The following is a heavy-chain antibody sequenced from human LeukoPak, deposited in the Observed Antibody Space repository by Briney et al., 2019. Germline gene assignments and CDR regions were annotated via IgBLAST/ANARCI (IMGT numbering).Heavy chain of an antibody. CDR2: IYPGDSDT. CDR1: GYSFTSYW. D-gene: IGHD2-2*01. V-gene: IGHV5-51*01. J-gene: IGHJ4*02. CDR3: ARSGYCSSTSCHPMNYDY. Sequence: GESLKISCKGSGYSFTSYWIGWVRQMPGKGLEWMGIIYPGDSDTRYSPSFQGQVTISADKSISTAYLQWSSLKASDTAMYYCARSGYCSSTSCHPMNYDYWGQGTLVTVSS.